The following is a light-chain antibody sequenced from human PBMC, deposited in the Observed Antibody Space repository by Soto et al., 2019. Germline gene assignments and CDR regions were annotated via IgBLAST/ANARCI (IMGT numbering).Light chain of an antibody. Sequence: ALTQPASVSGSPGQSITISCTGSSSDIGAYNYVSWFQQYPGKAPKLIISEVSNRPSGVSNRFSGSKSGTAASLTISGLQTEDEADYFCSSYTSSSTLAVFGGGTQLTVL. CDR2: EVS. J-gene: IGLJ7*01. CDR1: SSDIGAYNY. CDR3: SSYTSSSTLAV. V-gene: IGLV2-14*01.